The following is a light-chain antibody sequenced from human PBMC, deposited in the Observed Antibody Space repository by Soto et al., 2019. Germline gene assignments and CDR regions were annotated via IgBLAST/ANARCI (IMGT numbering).Light chain of an antibody. CDR2: AAS. CDR3: QQSYSTPSIT. CDR1: QSISSY. J-gene: IGKJ5*01. V-gene: IGKV1-39*01. Sequence: DIQMTQSPSSLSASVGDRVTITCRASQSISSYLNWYQQKPGKAPKLLIYAASSLQSGVPSRFSGSGSGPDFTLTISSLQPEDFATYYCQQSYSTPSITFGQGTRLEI.